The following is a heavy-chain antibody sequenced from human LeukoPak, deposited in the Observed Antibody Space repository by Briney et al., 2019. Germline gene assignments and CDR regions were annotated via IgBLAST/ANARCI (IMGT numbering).Heavy chain of an antibody. J-gene: IGHJ1*01. CDR2: IYSGGTT. CDR1: GFTFNSNY. CDR3: ASLSSGYYYVAFHH. D-gene: IGHD3-22*01. V-gene: IGHV3-53*01. Sequence: GGSLRLSCAASGFTFNSNYMSWVRQAPGKGLEWVSVIYSGGTTYYADSVKGRFTISRDNSKNTLYLQMNSLRAEDTAVYYCASLSSGYYYVAFHHWGQGTLVTVSS.